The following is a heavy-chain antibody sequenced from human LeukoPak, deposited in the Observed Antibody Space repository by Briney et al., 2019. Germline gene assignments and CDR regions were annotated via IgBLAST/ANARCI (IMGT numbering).Heavy chain of an antibody. CDR1: GFTFTSSA. J-gene: IGHJ6*02. D-gene: IGHD6-13*01. CDR2: IVVGSGNT. V-gene: IGHV1-58*01. Sequence: SVKVSCKASGFTFTSSAVQWVQQARGQRLEWIGWIVVGSGNTNYAQKFQERVTITRDMSTSTAYMELSSLRSEDTAVYYCAAEGQSIAAAGTSGMDVWGQGTTVTVSS. CDR3: AAEGQSIAAAGTSGMDV.